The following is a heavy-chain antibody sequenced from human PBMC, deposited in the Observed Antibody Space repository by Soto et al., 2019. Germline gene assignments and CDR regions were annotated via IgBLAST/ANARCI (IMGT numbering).Heavy chain of an antibody. D-gene: IGHD4-17*01. V-gene: IGHV4-59*08. CDR3: ARNYGDYVDY. CDR2: IYYSGST. Sequence: SETLSLTCTVSGGSISSYYWSWIRQPPGKGLEWIGYIYYSGSTNYNPSPKSRVTISVDTSKNRFSLKLSSVTAADTAVYYCARNYGDYVDYWGQGTLVTVSS. CDR1: GGSISSYY. J-gene: IGHJ4*02.